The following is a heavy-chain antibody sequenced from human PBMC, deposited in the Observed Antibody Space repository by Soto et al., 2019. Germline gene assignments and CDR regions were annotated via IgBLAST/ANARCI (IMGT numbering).Heavy chain of an antibody. CDR1: GYTFTSCG. V-gene: IGHV1-18*01. CDR2: ISAYNGNT. J-gene: IGHJ4*02. D-gene: IGHD3-22*01. Sequence: QVQLVQSGAEVKKPGASVKVSCKASGYTFTSCGISWVRQAPGQGLEWMGWISAYNGNTNYAQKLQGRVTMTTDTSTSTAYMELRSLRSDDTAVYYCARDWSYYDSSGYQRDYWGQGTLVTVSS. CDR3: ARDWSYYDSSGYQRDY.